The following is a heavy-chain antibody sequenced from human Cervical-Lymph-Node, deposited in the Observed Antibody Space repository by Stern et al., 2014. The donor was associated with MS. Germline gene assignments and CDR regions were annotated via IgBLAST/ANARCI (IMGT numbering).Heavy chain of an antibody. CDR1: GSTFSTSA. CDR3: VRTESFYYYDGMDV. V-gene: IGHV3-30*09. Sequence: VHLVESGGGVVPPGRSLRLSCADSGSTFSTSAMHWVRQAPGKGLEWVAGIANDESNKQYEDSVKGRLAISRDNSRNTLSLEIYSLRAEDTAVYYCVRTESFYYYDGMDVWGHGTTVIVSS. CDR2: IANDESNK. J-gene: IGHJ6*02.